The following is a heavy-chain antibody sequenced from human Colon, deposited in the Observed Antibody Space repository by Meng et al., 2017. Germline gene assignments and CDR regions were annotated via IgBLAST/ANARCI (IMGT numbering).Heavy chain of an antibody. Sequence: QAQMVPSGSELKNPGASVKVTCKTSGYLFSYYAMNWVRQAPGRGLEWMGWSNTKTGNPTYAQAFTGRFVFSLDTSVSTAYLQINDLKADDTAVYYCAREGSDSWIDYWGQGTLVTVSS. CDR2: SNTKTGNP. CDR3: AREGSDSWIDY. D-gene: IGHD6-13*01. J-gene: IGHJ4*02. V-gene: IGHV7-4-1*02. CDR1: GYLFSYYA.